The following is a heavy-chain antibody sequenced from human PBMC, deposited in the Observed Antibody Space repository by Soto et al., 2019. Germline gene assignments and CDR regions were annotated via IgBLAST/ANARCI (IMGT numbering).Heavy chain of an antibody. Sequence: MRLSCAASGFTLGRYGMSWVRQAPGKGLEWVSAVSPNGQGIYYADSVRGRFTISRDFSKNTVFLHMDSLRAEDTAVYYCAKDRDYPRDYFHYWGQGTLVTVSS. CDR2: VSPNGQGI. J-gene: IGHJ4*02. CDR3: AKDRDYPRDYFHY. D-gene: IGHD3-10*01. CDR1: GFTLGRYG. V-gene: IGHV3-23*01.